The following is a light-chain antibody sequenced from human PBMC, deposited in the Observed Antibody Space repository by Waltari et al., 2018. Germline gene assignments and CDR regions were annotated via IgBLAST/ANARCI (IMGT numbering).Light chain of an antibody. CDR2: SSN. V-gene: IGLV1-44*01. CDR1: TSTTADNP. Sequence: QSVLTQPPSASGTPGPRVTISSSGSTSTTADNPVYWYQQIPGMAPKLLIYSSNQRPSGVPDRFSGSRSGTSASLAISGLQSADEADYYCAAWDDSLNGHVFGSGTKVTVL. J-gene: IGLJ6*01. CDR3: AAWDDSLNGHV.